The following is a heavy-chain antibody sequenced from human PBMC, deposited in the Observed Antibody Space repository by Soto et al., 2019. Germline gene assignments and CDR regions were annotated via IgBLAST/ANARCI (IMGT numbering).Heavy chain of an antibody. D-gene: IGHD5-18*01. V-gene: IGHV1-46*01. Sequence: GASVKFSCKASGYTFTSYYMHWVRQAPGQGLEWMGIINPSGGSTSYAQKLQGRVTMTRDTSTSTVYMELSSLRSEDTAVYYCARNTAMGTFDPWGQGTLVTVSS. CDR2: INPSGGST. CDR3: ARNTAMGTFDP. CDR1: GYTFTSYY. J-gene: IGHJ5*02.